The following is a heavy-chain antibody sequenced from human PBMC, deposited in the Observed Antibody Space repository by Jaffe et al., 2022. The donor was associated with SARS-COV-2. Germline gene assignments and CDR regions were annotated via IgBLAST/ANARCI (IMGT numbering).Heavy chain of an antibody. CDR3: ARDLGYYDSSGYYYSPYYYGMDV. CDR1: GFTFSSYG. Sequence: QVQLVESGGGVVQPGRSLRLSCAASGFTFSSYGMHWVRQAPGKGLEWVAVIWYDGSNKYYADSVKGRFTISRDNSKNTLYLQMNSLRAEDTAVYYCARDLGYYDSSGYYYSPYYYGMDVWGQGTTVTVSS. CDR2: IWYDGSNK. D-gene: IGHD3-22*01. J-gene: IGHJ6*02. V-gene: IGHV3-33*01.